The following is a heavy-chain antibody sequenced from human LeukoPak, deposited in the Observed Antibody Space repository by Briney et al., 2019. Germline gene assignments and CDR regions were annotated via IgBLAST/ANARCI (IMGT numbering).Heavy chain of an antibody. V-gene: IGHV1-69*05. J-gene: IGHJ4*02. CDR2: IIPIFGTA. CDR3: ARDRGMYYYDSSGYYFDY. CDR1: GGTFSSYA. Sequence: SVKVSCKASGGTFSSYAISWVRQAPGQGLEWMGRIIPIFGTANYAQKFQGRVTITTDESTSTAYMELSSLRSEDPAVYYCARDRGMYYYDSSGYYFDYWGQGTLVTVSS. D-gene: IGHD3-22*01.